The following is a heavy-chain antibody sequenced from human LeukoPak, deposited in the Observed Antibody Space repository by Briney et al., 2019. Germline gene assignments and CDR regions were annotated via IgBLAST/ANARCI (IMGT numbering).Heavy chain of an antibody. CDR3: ARGVDTAMVAHFDY. D-gene: IGHD5-18*01. J-gene: IGHJ4*02. CDR2: IYYSGST. V-gene: IGHV4-59*08. Sequence: PSETLSLTCTVSGGSISSYYWSWIRQPPGKGLEWIGYIYYSGSTNYNPSLKSRVTISVDTSKNQFSLKLSSVTAADTAVYYCARGVDTAMVAHFDYWGQGTLVTVSS. CDR1: GGSISSYY.